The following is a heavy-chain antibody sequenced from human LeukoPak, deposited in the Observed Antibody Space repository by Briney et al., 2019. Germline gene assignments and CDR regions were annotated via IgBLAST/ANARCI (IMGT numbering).Heavy chain of an antibody. CDR1: GYTFTGYY. CDR3: ARPLRVTMVRGAAFRASSDFDP. D-gene: IGHD3-10*01. Sequence: ASVKVSCKASGYTFTGYYIHWVRQAPGQGLEWMGWINPNSGGTNYAQKFQGRVTMTRDTSISTAYMELSRLRYDDTAVYYCARPLRVTMVRGAAFRASSDFDPWGQGTLVTASS. J-gene: IGHJ5*02. V-gene: IGHV1-2*02. CDR2: INPNSGGT.